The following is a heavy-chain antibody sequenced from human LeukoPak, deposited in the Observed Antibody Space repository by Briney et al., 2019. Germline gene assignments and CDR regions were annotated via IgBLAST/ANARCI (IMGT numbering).Heavy chain of an antibody. D-gene: IGHD3-16*02. CDR2: IIPIFGTA. Sequence: SVKVSCKASGGTFSSYAISWVRQAPGQGLEWMGGIIPIFGTANYAQKFQGRVTITTDESTSTAYMELSSLRSEDTAVYYCARDIMITFGGVIVNSAFVIWGQGTMVTVSS. CDR3: ARDIMITFGGVIVNSAFVI. J-gene: IGHJ3*02. V-gene: IGHV1-69*05. CDR1: GGTFSSYA.